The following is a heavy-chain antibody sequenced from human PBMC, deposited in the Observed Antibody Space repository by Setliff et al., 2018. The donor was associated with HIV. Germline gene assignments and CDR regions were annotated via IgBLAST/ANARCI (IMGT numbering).Heavy chain of an antibody. CDR1: GGSFNDYY. D-gene: IGHD3-10*01. Sequence: SETLSLTCAVYGGSFNDYYWTWIRQPPGKGLEWIWEIDHSGNIKYHASLKSRVTISKDTSKNQISLKLRSVTAADTAVYYCARGLNYYGSGSYLPLGYWGQGTLVTVSS. CDR2: IDHSGNI. J-gene: IGHJ4*02. V-gene: IGHV4-34*01. CDR3: ARGLNYYGSGSYLPLGY.